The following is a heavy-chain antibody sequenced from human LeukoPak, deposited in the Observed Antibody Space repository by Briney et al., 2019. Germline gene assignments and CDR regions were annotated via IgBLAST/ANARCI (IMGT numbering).Heavy chain of an antibody. V-gene: IGHV3-23*01. CDR2: SGTYGRT. J-gene: IGHJ4*02. D-gene: IGHD3-3*01. Sequence: PGGSLRLSCVASGFTFSSNVLNWVRQAPGKGLEWVSVSGTYGRTQYADSVKGRFTISRDSSKNTLYLQINSLRVEDTAVYYCARGGGSGYYGFGYWGQGTLVTVSS. CDR3: ARGGGSGYYGFGY. CDR1: GFTFSSNV.